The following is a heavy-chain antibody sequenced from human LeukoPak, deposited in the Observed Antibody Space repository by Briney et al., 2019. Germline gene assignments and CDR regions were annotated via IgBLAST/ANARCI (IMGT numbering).Heavy chain of an antibody. CDR2: IYYSGST. CDR1: GGSISSNNW. V-gene: IGHV4-4*02. Sequence: PSGTLSLTCAVSGGSISSNNWWNWVRQPPGKGLDWIGSIYYSGSTYYNPSLKSRVTISVDTSKNQFSLKLSSVTAADTAVFYCASLRERSYYARGFDYWGQGTLVTVSS. D-gene: IGHD1-26*01. J-gene: IGHJ4*02. CDR3: ASLRERSYYARGFDY.